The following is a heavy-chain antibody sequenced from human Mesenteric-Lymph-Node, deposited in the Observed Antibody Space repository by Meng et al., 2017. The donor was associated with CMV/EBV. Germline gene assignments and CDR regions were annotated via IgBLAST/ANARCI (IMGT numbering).Heavy chain of an antibody. CDR3: ARADTAMVPYYYYGMDV. CDR2: IWYDGSNK. J-gene: IGHJ6*02. V-gene: IGHV3-33*01. CDR1: GFTFSSYD. Sequence: GGSLRLSCAASGFTFSSYDMHWVRQAPGKGLEWVAVIWYDGSNKYYADSVKGRFTISRDNSKNSLYLQMSSLRAEDTAVYYCARADTAMVPYYYYGMDVWGQGTTVTVSS. D-gene: IGHD5-18*01.